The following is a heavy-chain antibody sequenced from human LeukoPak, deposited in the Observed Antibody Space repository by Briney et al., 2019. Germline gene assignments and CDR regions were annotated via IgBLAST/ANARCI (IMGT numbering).Heavy chain of an antibody. V-gene: IGHV5-51*01. CDR2: IYPGDSTT. J-gene: IGHJ5*02. CDR3: ARLASPRDWFAP. CDR1: GYSFTNYW. D-gene: IGHD2-2*01. Sequence: HGESLKISCKGSGYSFTNYWIAWVRQMPGTGLEWMGIIYPGDSTTRYSPSFQGQVTISADNSISTAYLQWSSLKASDTAIYYCARLASPRDWFAPWGQGTLVSVSS.